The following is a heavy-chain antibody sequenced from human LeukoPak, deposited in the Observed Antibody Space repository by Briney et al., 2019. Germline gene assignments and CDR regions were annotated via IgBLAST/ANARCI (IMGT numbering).Heavy chain of an antibody. CDR3: ARLYHDSRGYYWFDP. CDR1: GGSISSTNYY. V-gene: IGHV4-39*01. Sequence: SETLSLTCTVSGGSISSTNYYWGWIRQPPGKGLEWIGSVYYSRSTYSNPSLKSRVTVSVDTSKSQFSLKLTSVTAADTAVYYCARLYHDSRGYYWFDPWGQGTLVTVSS. CDR2: VYYSRST. D-gene: IGHD3-22*01. J-gene: IGHJ5*02.